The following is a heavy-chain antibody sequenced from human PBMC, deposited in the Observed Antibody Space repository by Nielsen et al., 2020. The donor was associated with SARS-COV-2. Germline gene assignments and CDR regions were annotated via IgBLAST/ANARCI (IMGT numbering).Heavy chain of an antibody. CDR3: AKSVFYWFDS. Sequence: GESLKISCAASGFPLRNYAMTWVRQAPGKGLECVSAIGGSGGSTFSADSVKGRFTISRDTSKNTLYLQMNSLRAEDTAVYYCAKSVFYWFDSWGQGTLVTVSS. CDR1: GFPLRNYA. CDR2: IGGSGGST. V-gene: IGHV3-23*01. D-gene: IGHD2/OR15-2a*01. J-gene: IGHJ5*01.